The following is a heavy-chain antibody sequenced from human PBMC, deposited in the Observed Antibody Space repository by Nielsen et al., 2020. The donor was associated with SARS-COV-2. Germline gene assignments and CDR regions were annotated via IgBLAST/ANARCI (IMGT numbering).Heavy chain of an antibody. D-gene: IGHD6-6*01. V-gene: IGHV3-74*01. CDR1: GFSFSSYW. CDR3: ASLSAPTDY. CDR2: IDSYESTT. Sequence: GESLKISCAASGFSFSSYWMHWVRQVPGKGLVWVSEIDSYESTTNYADSVKGRFIISRDNAKNTLYLQMNNLRVEDTAVYYCASLSAPTDYWGQGTLVTVSS. J-gene: IGHJ4*02.